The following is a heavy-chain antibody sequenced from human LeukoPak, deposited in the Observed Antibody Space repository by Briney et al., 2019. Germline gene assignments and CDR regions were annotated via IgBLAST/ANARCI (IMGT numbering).Heavy chain of an antibody. Sequence: SETLSLTCTVSGGSISSYYWSWIRQPPGKGLEWIGYIDYSGSTNYNPSLKSRVTISVDTPKSQFSLKLSSVTAADTAVYYCARDRAYGSGKYYFDYWGQGTLVTVSS. D-gene: IGHD3-10*01. CDR1: GGSISSYY. V-gene: IGHV4-59*01. CDR2: IDYSGST. CDR3: ARDRAYGSGKYYFDY. J-gene: IGHJ4*02.